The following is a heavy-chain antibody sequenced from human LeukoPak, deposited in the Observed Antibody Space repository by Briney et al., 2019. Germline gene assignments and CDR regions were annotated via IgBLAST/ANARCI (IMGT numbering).Heavy chain of an antibody. CDR1: GYTFTGYY. J-gene: IGHJ4*02. V-gene: IGHV1-2*02. D-gene: IGHD3-10*01. CDR2: INPNSGGT. CDR3: ARPIKYYYGSGSYYNY. Sequence: ASVKVSCKASGYTFTGYYMHWVRQAPGQGLEWMGWINPNSGGTNYAQKLQGRVTMTRDTSISTAYMELSRLRSDDTAVYYCARPIKYYYGSGSYYNYWGQGTLVTVSS.